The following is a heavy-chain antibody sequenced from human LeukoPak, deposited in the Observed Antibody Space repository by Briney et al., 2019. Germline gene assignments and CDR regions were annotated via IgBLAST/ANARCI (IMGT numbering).Heavy chain of an antibody. CDR2: FDPEDGET. Sequence: ASVKVSCKVSGYTLTELSMHWVRQAPGKGLEWMGGFDPEDGETIYAQKFQGRVTMTEDTSTDTAYMELSSLRSEDTAVYYCATARQWLPGLGYWGQGTLVTVSS. CDR1: GYTLTELS. D-gene: IGHD6-19*01. CDR3: ATARQWLPGLGY. V-gene: IGHV1-24*01. J-gene: IGHJ4*02.